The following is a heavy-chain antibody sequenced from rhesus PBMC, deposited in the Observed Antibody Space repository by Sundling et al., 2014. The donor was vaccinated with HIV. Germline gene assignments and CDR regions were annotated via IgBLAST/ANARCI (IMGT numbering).Heavy chain of an antibody. CDR2: INPYMGNT. D-gene: IGHD6-37*01. CDR3: ARSVGDPEGFDY. Sequence: QVQLVQSGAEVKKPGSSVKVSCKASGYTFTEYYINWVRQAPRQGLEWMGRINPYMGNTKYAQKFQGRVTMTRDTSTNTAYMELSSLRSEDTAVYYCARSVGDPEGFDYWGQGVLVTVSS. J-gene: IGHJ4*01. V-gene: IGHV1S2*01. CDR1: GYTFTEYY.